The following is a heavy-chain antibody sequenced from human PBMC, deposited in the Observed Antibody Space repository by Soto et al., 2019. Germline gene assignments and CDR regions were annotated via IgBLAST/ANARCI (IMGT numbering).Heavy chain of an antibody. D-gene: IGHD6-19*01. V-gene: IGHV5-51*01. Sequence: GESLKISCKGSGYSFTSYWIGWVRQMPGKGLEWMGIIYPGDSDTRYSPSFQGQVTISADKSISTAYLQWSSLKASDTAMYYCARQGYSSGWYSGNYGMDVWGQGTTVTVS. CDR2: IYPGDSDT. CDR3: ARQGYSSGWYSGNYGMDV. J-gene: IGHJ6*02. CDR1: GYSFTSYW.